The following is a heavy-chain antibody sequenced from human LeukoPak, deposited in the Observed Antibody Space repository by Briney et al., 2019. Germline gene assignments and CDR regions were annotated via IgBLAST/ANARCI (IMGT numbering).Heavy chain of an antibody. CDR1: GFTFSDYY. CDR3: ARDQTSTGIAVAGGGWFDP. CDR2: ISSSGSTI. J-gene: IGHJ5*02. D-gene: IGHD6-19*01. V-gene: IGHV3-11*01. Sequence: PGGSLRLSCAASGFTFSDYYMSWIRQAPGKGLEWVSYISSSGSTIYYADSVKGRFTISRDNAKNSLYLQMNSLRAEDTAVYYCARDQTSTGIAVAGGGWFDPWGQGTLVTVSS.